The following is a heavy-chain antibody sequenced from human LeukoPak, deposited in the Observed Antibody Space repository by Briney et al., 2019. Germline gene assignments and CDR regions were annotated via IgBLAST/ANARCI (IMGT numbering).Heavy chain of an antibody. CDR3: ARGLEWLTRRHTWFDP. V-gene: IGHV1-18*01. J-gene: IGHJ5*02. D-gene: IGHD3-3*01. CDR1: GYTFSSYG. CDR2: ISAANGNT. Sequence: ASVKVSCKASGYTFSSYGFSWVRQAPGQGLEWMGWISAANGNTNYAQKFQGRVTMTTDTSTSTAYMELRSLRSDDTAVYYCARGLEWLTRRHTWFDPWGQGTLVTVSS.